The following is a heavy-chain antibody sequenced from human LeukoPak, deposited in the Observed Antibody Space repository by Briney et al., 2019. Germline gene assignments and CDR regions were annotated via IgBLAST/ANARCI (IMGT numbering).Heavy chain of an antibody. CDR2: VYYSGST. J-gene: IGHJ4*02. V-gene: IGHV4-39*01. Sequence: SETLSLTCTVSGGSISSSSYYWGWIRQPPGKGLEWIGTVYYSGSTYYNPSLKSRLTISVDTSKNQFSLNLSSVTAADTAVYYCARGTWIQLFHNYFDYWGQGTLVTVSS. D-gene: IGHD5-18*01. CDR1: GGSISSSSYY. CDR3: ARGTWIQLFHNYFDY.